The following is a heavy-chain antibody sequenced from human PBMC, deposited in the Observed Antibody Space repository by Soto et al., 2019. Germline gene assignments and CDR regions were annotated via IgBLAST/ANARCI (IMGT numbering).Heavy chain of an antibody. CDR3: AGDSTSSGYYYGMDV. V-gene: IGHV1-18*01. CDR2: VSGYSGHS. D-gene: IGHD6-6*01. J-gene: IGHJ6*02. CDR1: NETLTTYG. Sequence: QVHLVQSGAEVKKPGASVKVSCKASNETLTTYGISWVRQAPGQGLEWMGWVSGYSGHSSSAQEFQDRVITTTDTATNTAYRELRSLTSDDSAVYFCAGDSTSSGYYYGMDVWGQGTTVTVSS.